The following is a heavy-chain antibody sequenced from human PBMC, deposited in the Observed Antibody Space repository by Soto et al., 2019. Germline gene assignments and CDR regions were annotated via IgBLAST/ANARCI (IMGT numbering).Heavy chain of an antibody. J-gene: IGHJ4*02. D-gene: IGHD5-12*01. CDR1: GFSFNPYV. CDR3: AKKWEYSCFLDY. Sequence: PRLSCVASGFSFNPYVVAWVRQAPGKGLEWVSAIRGNTAITHYPDSMRGRFTISRDNSKNTLYLQMNSLRAEDTAVYYCAKKWEYSCFLDYWGQGTLVTVSS. V-gene: IGHV3-23*01. CDR2: IRGNTAIT.